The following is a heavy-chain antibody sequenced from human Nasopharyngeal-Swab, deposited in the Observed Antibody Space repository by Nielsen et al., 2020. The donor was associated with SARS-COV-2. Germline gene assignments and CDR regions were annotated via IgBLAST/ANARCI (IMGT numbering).Heavy chain of an antibody. D-gene: IGHD3-22*01. Sequence: GGSLRLSCAASGFTFSSYGMHWVRQALGKGLEWVAVISYDGSNKYYADSVKGRFTISRDNSKNTLYLQMNSLRAEDTAVYYCAKETDSSFDYWGQGTLVTVSS. CDR3: AKETDSSFDY. J-gene: IGHJ4*02. V-gene: IGHV3-30*18. CDR1: GFTFSSYG. CDR2: ISYDGSNK.